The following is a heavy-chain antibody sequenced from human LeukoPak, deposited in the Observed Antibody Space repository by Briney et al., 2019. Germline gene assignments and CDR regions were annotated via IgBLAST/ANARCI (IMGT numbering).Heavy chain of an antibody. J-gene: IGHJ4*02. V-gene: IGHV4-34*01. CDR1: GGSFTAYY. CDR2: IYYSGST. D-gene: IGHD3-3*01. CDR3: ARIRFLENFDY. Sequence: SETLSLTCTVHGGSFTAYYWSWIRQPPGKGPEWIGSIYYSGSTYYNPSLKSRVTISVDTSKNQFSLKLSSVTAADTAVYYCARIRFLENFDYWGQGTLVTVSS.